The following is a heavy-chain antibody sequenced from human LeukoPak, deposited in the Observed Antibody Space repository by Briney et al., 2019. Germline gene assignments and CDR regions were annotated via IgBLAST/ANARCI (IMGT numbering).Heavy chain of an antibody. J-gene: IGHJ4*02. CDR3: ARDESFYGSGRYY. Sequence: PGGSLRLSCAASGFTFSSYEMNWVRQAPGKGLEWVSYISSSGSTIYYADSVKGRFTISRDNSKNTLYLQMNSLRAEDTAVYYCARDESFYGSGRYYWGQGTLVTVSS. CDR2: ISSSGSTI. CDR1: GFTFSSYE. V-gene: IGHV3-48*03. D-gene: IGHD3-10*01.